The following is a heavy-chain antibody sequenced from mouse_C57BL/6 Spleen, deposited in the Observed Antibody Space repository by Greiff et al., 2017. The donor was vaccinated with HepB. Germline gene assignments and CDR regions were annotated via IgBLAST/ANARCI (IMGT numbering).Heavy chain of an antibody. CDR3: TRDEDYYGNGYDAMDY. Sequence: EVKLVESGEGLVKPGGSLKLSCAASGFTFSSYAMSWVRQTPEKRLEWVAYISSGGDYIYYADTVKGRFTISRDNARNTLNLQMSSLKSEDTAMYYCTRDEDYYGNGYDAMDYWGQGTSVTVSS. D-gene: IGHD1-1*01. V-gene: IGHV5-9-1*02. CDR1: GFTFSSYA. CDR2: ISSGGDYI. J-gene: IGHJ4*01.